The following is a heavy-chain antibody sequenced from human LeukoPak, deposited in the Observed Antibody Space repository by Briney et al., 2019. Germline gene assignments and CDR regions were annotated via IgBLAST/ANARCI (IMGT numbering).Heavy chain of an antibody. CDR3: ARAYYGSGSYYEWRFDP. CDR1: VGSISSGGYS. D-gene: IGHD3-10*01. CDR2: IYHSGST. J-gene: IGHJ5*02. Sequence: SETLSLTCAASVGSISSGGYSWSWIRQPPGKGLEWIGYIYHSGSTYYNPSLKSRVTISVDRSKNQFSLKLSSVTAADTAVYYCARAYYGSGSYYEWRFDPWGQGTLVTVSS. V-gene: IGHV4-30-2*01.